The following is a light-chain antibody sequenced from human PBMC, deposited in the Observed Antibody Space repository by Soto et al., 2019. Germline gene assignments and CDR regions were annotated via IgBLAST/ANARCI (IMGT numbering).Light chain of an antibody. CDR1: QTVGNNY. J-gene: IGKJ1*01. Sequence: EIVLTQSPGTLSLSPGERATLSCRASQTVGNNYLDWYQQKPGQAPRLLIYGASSRATVIPDRFSGSGSGTDFTLTISRLEPEDFAVYYCRQAATSPRTFGQGSMV. CDR2: GAS. V-gene: IGKV3-20*01. CDR3: RQAATSPRT.